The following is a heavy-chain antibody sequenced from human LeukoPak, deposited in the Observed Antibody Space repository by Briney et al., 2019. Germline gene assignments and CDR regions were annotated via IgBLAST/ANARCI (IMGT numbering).Heavy chain of an antibody. CDR3: ASLVSGWFDY. CDR2: IYYSGST. J-gene: IGHJ4*02. V-gene: IGHV4-39*07. D-gene: IGHD6-19*01. Sequence: SETLSLTCTVSGGSIGSSSYYWGWIRQPPGKGLEWIGSIYYSGSTYYNPSLKSRVTISVDTSKNQFSLKLSSVTAADTAVYYCASLVSGWFDYWGQGTLVTVSS. CDR1: GGSIGSSSYY.